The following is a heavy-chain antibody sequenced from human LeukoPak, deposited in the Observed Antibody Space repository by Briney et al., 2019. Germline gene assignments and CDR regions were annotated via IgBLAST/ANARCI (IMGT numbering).Heavy chain of an antibody. V-gene: IGHV3-74*01. D-gene: IGHD3-16*01. Sequence: GGSLRLSCAASGFTFSSYWMYWVRQAPGKGLVWVSRINNDGSSTIYADSVKGRFTISRDNAKNTLYQQMNSLRDDDTAVYYCVRDNGGEHLWGRGTLVTVSS. CDR1: GFTFSSYW. CDR3: VRDNGGEHL. J-gene: IGHJ4*02. CDR2: INNDGSST.